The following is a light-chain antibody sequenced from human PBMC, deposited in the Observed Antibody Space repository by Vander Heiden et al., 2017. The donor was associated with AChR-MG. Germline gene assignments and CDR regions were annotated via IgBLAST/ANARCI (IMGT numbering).Light chain of an antibody. Sequence: IQLTQSPSALSASVGDRVTITCRASQAISFYLAWYQQKSGKAPKLLIYGASTLQSGVPSRFIGSGSGTDFSLTITSLQPEDFATYYCQQRNRDPPTLTFGGRTTVES. V-gene: IGKV1-9*01. CDR1: QAISFY. J-gene: IGKJ4*01. CDR3: QQRNRDPPTLT. CDR2: GAS.